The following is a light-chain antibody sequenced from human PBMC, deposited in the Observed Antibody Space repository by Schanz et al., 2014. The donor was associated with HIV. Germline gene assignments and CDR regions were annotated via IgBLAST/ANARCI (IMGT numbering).Light chain of an antibody. CDR1: SGDVGPYDY. V-gene: IGLV2-14*03. Sequence: QSALTQPASVSGSAGQSITISCTGTSGDVGPYDYVSWYQQHPGQAPKLLIYDVTDRPSGVSNRFSGSKSGYTASLTISGLQAEDEADYYCSSYTTSGSLVFGGGTKLTVL. CDR2: DVT. CDR3: SSYTTSGSLV. J-gene: IGLJ3*02.